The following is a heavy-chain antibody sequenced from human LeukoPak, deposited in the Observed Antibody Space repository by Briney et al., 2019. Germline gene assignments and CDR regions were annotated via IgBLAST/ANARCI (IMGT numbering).Heavy chain of an antibody. D-gene: IGHD3-10*01. CDR2: ISSSGSFI. CDR3: AKDMGDYYGSGSYPLFHY. CDR1: GFTFSSYS. V-gene: IGHV3-21*01. J-gene: IGHJ4*02. Sequence: GGSLRLSCAASGFTFSSYSMNWVRQAPGEGLEWVSSISSSGSFIYYTDSVKGRFAISRDNARNSLFLQMNSLRAEDTAVYYCAKDMGDYYGSGSYPLFHYWGQGTLVTVSS.